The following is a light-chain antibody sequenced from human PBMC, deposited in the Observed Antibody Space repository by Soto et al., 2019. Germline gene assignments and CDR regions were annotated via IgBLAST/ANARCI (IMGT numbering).Light chain of an antibody. V-gene: IGKV1-39*01. CDR2: GAS. J-gene: IGKJ4*02. CDR1: QSIGNY. CDR3: QQKYGSPPFT. Sequence: DIKMTQSPSSLSASVGDSVTITCRASQSIGNYLNWYQQKPGTAPKLLIYGASSLQCGVPSRFSGYGSGTDFTLSISSLQSEDFATYYCQQKYGSPPFTFGGGTKVDMK.